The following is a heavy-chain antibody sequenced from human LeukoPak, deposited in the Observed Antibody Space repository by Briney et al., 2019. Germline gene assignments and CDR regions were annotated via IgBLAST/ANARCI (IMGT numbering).Heavy chain of an antibody. D-gene: IGHD6-19*01. CDR1: GFTFSSYG. V-gene: IGHV3-30*02. Sequence: GGSLRLSCAASGFTFSSYGMHWVRQAPGKGLEWVAFIRYDGSNKYYADSVKGRFTISRDNSKNTLYLQMNSLRAEDTAVYYCAKDWKQWLVKGGDYWGQGTLVTVSS. J-gene: IGHJ4*02. CDR3: AKDWKQWLVKGGDY. CDR2: IRYDGSNK.